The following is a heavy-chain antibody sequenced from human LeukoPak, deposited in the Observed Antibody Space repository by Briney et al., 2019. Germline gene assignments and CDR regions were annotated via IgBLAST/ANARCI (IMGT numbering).Heavy chain of an antibody. Sequence: ASVKVSCKASGYTFISYGISGVRQAPGQGLEWMGWISAYNGNTNYAQKLQGRVTMTTDTSTSTAYMELRSLRSDDTAVYQYARDARYCSSETCYDNAFDIWCEWTTFTVSS. D-gene: IGHD2-2*01. CDR1: GYTFISYG. J-gene: IGHJ3*02. V-gene: IGHV1-18*01. CDR2: ISAYNGNT. CDR3: ARDARYCSSETCYDNAFDI.